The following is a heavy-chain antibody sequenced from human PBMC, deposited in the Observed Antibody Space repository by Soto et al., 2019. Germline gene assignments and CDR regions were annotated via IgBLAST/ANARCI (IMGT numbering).Heavy chain of an antibody. D-gene: IGHD3-10*01. V-gene: IGHV1-69*06. CDR3: ARRRFGELFYYYGMDV. CDR2: IIPIFGTA. Sequence: ASVKVSCKASGGTFSSYAISWVRQAPGQGLEWMGGIIPIFGTANYAQKFQGRVTITADKSTSTAYMELRSLRSEDTAVYYCARRRFGELFYYYGMDVWGQGTTVTVSS. CDR1: GGTFSSYA. J-gene: IGHJ6*02.